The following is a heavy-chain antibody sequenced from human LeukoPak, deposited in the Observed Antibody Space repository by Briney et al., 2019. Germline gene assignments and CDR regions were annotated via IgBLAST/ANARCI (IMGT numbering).Heavy chain of an antibody. Sequence: SETLSLTCAVYGGSFSGYYWSWIRQPPGKGLEGIGEINHSGSTNYNPSLKSRVTISVDTSKNQFSLKLSSVTAADTAVYYCARGQDVTYYFDYWGQGTLVTVSS. J-gene: IGHJ4*02. CDR2: INHSGST. D-gene: IGHD3-16*01. V-gene: IGHV4-34*01. CDR1: GGSFSGYY. CDR3: ARGQDVTYYFDY.